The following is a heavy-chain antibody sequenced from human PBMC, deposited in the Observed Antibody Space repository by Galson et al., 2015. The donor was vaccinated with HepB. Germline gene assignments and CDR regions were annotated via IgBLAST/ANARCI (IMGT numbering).Heavy chain of an antibody. J-gene: IGHJ5*02. D-gene: IGHD2-2*02. CDR1: GGSISSGGYY. CDR2: IYYSGSS. V-gene: IGHV4-31*03. CDR3: ARRDCSSTSCYTGDYNWFDP. Sequence: TLSLTCTVSGGSISSGGYYWSWLRQHPGKVLEWIGYIYYSGSSYYNPSLKSRVTISVDTSKNQFSLKLSPVTAADRAVYYCARRDCSSTSCYTGDYNWFDPWGQGTLVTVSS.